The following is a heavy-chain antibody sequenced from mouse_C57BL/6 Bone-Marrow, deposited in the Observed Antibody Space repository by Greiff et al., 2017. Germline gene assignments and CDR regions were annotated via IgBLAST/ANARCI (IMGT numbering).Heavy chain of an antibody. J-gene: IGHJ4*01. CDR3: ARQWLLNAIDY. V-gene: IGHV1-69*01. D-gene: IGHD2-3*01. CDR2: IDPSGSYT. Sequence: QVQLQQPGAELVMPGASVKLSCKASGYTFTSYWMHWVKQRPGQGLEWIGEIDPSGSYTNYHQKFKGKSTLTVDKSSLTAYMQPGTLTSEDSAVDYCARQWLLNAIDYWGQGTSVTVSS. CDR1: GYTFTSYW.